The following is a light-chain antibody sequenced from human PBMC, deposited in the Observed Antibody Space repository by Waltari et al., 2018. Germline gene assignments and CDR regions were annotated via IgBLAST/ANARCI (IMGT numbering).Light chain of an antibody. CDR1: TLPRKF. CDR3: SSVDSSFKGL. V-gene: IGLV3-10*01. CDR2: EAN. Sequence: SYELTQPPSVSVSPGQTARITCYGETLPRKFAYWYQQKSGQAPVLVIFEANNRPSGIPERLSGSISGTTATLTISGAQVGDEADYYCSSVDSSFKGLFGAGTKVTVL. J-gene: IGLJ1*01.